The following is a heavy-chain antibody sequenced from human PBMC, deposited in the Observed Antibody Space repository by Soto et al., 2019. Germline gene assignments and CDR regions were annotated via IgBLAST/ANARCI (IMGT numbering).Heavy chain of an antibody. CDR2: ITPGGGIT. CDR1: GYTFTTYD. Sequence: QVQLVQSGAEVKKPGASVRFSCKASGYTFTTYDIHWVRQAPGLGLEWMGIITPGGGITSYAQKFKGRITMTRDTSTSTVYMELSSLRSEDTAMYYCAKVLSELVPRYFDTWGQGTLVTVSS. J-gene: IGHJ4*02. D-gene: IGHD6-13*01. CDR3: AKVLSELVPRYFDT. V-gene: IGHV1-46*01.